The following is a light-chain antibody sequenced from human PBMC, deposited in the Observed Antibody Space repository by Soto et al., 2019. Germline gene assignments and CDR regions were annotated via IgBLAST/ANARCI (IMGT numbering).Light chain of an antibody. V-gene: IGKV3-20*01. CDR1: QSVSSSY. CDR3: QQYGSSPRT. Sequence: EIVLTQSPGTLSLSPGERATLSCRASQSVSSSYLAWYQQKPGQAPRLLIYGASSRATGIPDRFSGSGSGTDFTFTISRLGPEDFAVYYCQQYGSSPRTFGQGTKVEIK. CDR2: GAS. J-gene: IGKJ1*01.